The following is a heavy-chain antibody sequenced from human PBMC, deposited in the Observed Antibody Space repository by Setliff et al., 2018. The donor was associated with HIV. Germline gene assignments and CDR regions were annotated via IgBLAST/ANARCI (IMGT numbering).Heavy chain of an antibody. CDR3: ARGPAEWQIVVVPAAHWYFDL. Sequence: PSETLSLTCAVCGGSFSGYYWNWIRQSPGKGLEWIGEINHSGSTNYNPSLKSRITISVDTSKKQFSLKLNSVTAADTAVYYCARGPAEWQIVVVPAAHWYFDLWGRGTLVTVSS. V-gene: IGHV4-34*01. CDR1: GGSFSGYY. J-gene: IGHJ2*01. CDR2: INHSGST. D-gene: IGHD2-2*01.